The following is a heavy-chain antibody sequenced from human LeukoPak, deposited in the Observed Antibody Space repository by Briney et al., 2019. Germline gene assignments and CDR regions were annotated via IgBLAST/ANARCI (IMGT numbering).Heavy chain of an antibody. CDR1: GGSISSYY. Sequence: SETLSLTCTVSGGSISSYYWSWIRQPAGKGLEWIGRIYTSGSTNYNPSLKSRVTMSVDTPKNQFSLKLSSVTAADTAVYYCARGPATVSYYYYGMDVWGQGTTVTVSS. CDR3: ARGPATVSYYYYGMDV. D-gene: IGHD4-17*01. V-gene: IGHV4-4*07. CDR2: IYTSGST. J-gene: IGHJ6*02.